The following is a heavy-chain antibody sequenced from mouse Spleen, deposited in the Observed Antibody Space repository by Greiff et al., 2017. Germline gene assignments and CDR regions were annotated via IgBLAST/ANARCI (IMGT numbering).Heavy chain of an antibody. V-gene: IGHV1-64*01. CDR3: ARPLTGTVFAY. D-gene: IGHD4-1*01. CDR1: GYTFTSYW. CDR2: IHPNSGST. Sequence: QVQLQQPGAELVKPGASVKLSCKASGYTFTSYWMHWVKQRPGQGLEWIGMIHPNSGSTNYNEKFKSKATLTVDISSSTAYMQLSSLTSEDSAVYYCARPLTGTVFAYWGQGTLVTVSA. J-gene: IGHJ3*01.